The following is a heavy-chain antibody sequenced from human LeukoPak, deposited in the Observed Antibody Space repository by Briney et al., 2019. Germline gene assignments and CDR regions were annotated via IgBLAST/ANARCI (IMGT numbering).Heavy chain of an antibody. CDR1: GYTFTSYY. CDR2: MNPNSGNT. Sequence: GASVKVSCKASGYTFTSYYMHWVRQATGQGLEWMGWMNPNSGNTGYAQKFQGRVTMTRNTSISTAYMELSSLRSEDTAVYYCARTPPLNYYDSSGYYYFNWFDPWGQGTLVTVSS. V-gene: IGHV1-8*02. J-gene: IGHJ5*02. CDR3: ARTPPLNYYDSSGYYYFNWFDP. D-gene: IGHD3-22*01.